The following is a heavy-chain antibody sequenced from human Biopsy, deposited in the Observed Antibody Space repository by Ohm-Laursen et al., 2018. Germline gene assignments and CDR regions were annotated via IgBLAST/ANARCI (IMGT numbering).Heavy chain of an antibody. V-gene: IGHV1-2*02. CDR3: ARDPRYGYGSYFDY. CDR1: GYTYPDYY. J-gene: IGHJ4*02. Sequence: SVKVSCKASGYTYPDYYVHWVRQAPGQGLEWMGWIKPNNGDTDYSQRFQGRVTMTRDTSISTAYMELSRLRSDDTAVYYCARDPRYGYGSYFDYWGQGTLVTVSS. D-gene: IGHD3-10*01. CDR2: IKPNNGDT.